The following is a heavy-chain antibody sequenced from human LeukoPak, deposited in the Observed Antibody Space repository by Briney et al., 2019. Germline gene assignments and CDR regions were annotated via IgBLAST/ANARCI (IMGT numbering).Heavy chain of an antibody. CDR1: GFTFSDYA. CDR3: ARAEDYYGSGIRDKGAFDI. V-gene: IGHV3-30*04. D-gene: IGHD3-10*01. Sequence: PGGSLRLSCAASGFTFSDYAMHWVRQAPGKGLEWVAIISYDGSNQYYADSVRGRFTFSRDNSKNTLYLQMNSLRAEDTAVYYCARAEDYYGSGIRDKGAFDIWGQGTMVTVSS. CDR2: ISYDGSNQ. J-gene: IGHJ3*02.